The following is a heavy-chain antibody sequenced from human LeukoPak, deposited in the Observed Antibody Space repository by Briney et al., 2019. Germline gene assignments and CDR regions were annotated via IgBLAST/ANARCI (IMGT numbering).Heavy chain of an antibody. CDR2: ISWNSGSI. V-gene: IGHV3-9*01. D-gene: IGHD6-13*01. CDR1: GFTFDDYA. J-gene: IGHJ4*02. Sequence: GGSLRLSCAASGFTFDDYAMHWVRQAPGKGLEWVSGISWNSGSIGYADSVKGRFTISRGNAKNSLYLQMNSLRAEDTALYYCAKDMHALGGSSSWSPFDYWGQGTLVTVSS. CDR3: AKDMHALGGSSSWSPFDY.